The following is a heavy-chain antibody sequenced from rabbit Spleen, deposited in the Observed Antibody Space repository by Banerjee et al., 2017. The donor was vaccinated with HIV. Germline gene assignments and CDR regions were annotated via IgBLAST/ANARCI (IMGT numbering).Heavy chain of an antibody. Sequence: QSLEESGGDLVKPGASLTLTCTASEFSFSTSYHMCWVRQAPGKGLEWIGIIYPITETTYYANWVNGRFTISSDNAQNTVDLQMNSLTAADTATYFCAREDVGGSVSLWGQGTLVTVS. D-gene: IGHD1-1*01. CDR2: IYPITETT. V-gene: IGHV1S40*01. CDR3: AREDVGGSVSL. J-gene: IGHJ3*01. CDR1: EFSFSTSYH.